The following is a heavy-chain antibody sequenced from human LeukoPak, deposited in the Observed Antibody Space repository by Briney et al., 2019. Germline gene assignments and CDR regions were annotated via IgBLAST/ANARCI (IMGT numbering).Heavy chain of an antibody. D-gene: IGHD1-26*01. Sequence: SVKVSCKASGGTFTSYAISWVRQAPGQGLEWMGGIIPIFGRANYAQKFQGRVTITTDESTSTAYMELSSLRSEDTAVYYCARSYRYYYYMDVWGKGTTVTVSS. V-gene: IGHV1-69*05. CDR1: GGTFTSYA. CDR2: IIPIFGRA. J-gene: IGHJ6*03. CDR3: ARSYRYYYYMDV.